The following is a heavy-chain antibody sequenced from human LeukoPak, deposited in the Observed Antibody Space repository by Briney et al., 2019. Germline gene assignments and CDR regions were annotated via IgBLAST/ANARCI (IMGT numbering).Heavy chain of an antibody. V-gene: IGHV4-61*02. D-gene: IGHD1-26*01. CDR1: GDSISSGSYY. Sequence: SETLSLTCTVSGDSISSGSYYWSWIRQPAGEGLEWIGRIYSSGRTHYSPSFKSRVAISVDTSKNRFSLRLSSVTAADTAVYYCARDLGGSYSSETWFDPWGQGTLVTVSS. CDR2: IYSSGRT. CDR3: ARDLGGSYSSETWFDP. J-gene: IGHJ5*02.